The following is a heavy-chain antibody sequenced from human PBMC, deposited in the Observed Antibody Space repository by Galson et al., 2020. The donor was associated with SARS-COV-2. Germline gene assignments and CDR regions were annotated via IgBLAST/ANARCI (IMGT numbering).Heavy chain of an antibody. D-gene: IGHD3-10*01. CDR2: VYPSGST. CDR3: ARESARGSASYR. V-gene: IGHV4-61*02. J-gene: IGHJ4*02. CDR1: NGSINSGNYF. Sequence: SETLSLTCTVSNGSINSGNYFWSWVRQPAGKGLEWIGRVYPSGSTNYNPLLKSRVIMSIDTSKNQFSLKMRYVTAADTAVYFCARESARGSASYRWGQGILVTVAS.